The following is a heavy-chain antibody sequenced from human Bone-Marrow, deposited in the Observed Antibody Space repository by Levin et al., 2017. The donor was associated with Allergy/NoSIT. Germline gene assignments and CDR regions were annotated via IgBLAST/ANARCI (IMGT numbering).Heavy chain of an antibody. Sequence: SCAASGFAFSGSWMHWVRQVPGKGLVWLSRINNDGTRKSYADSVRGRLTISRDNVKNTLYLQLNSVTDDDTGIYYCAKEFGYYAMDVWGQGTTVTVSS. J-gene: IGHJ6*02. D-gene: IGHD3-16*01. CDR1: GFAFSGSW. CDR2: INNDGTRK. V-gene: IGHV3-74*01. CDR3: AKEFGYYAMDV.